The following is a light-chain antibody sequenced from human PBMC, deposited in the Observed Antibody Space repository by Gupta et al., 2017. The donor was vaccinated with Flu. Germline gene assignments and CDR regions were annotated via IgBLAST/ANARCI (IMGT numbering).Light chain of an antibody. J-gene: IGKJ4*01. CDR1: QSVLHSGNNKNY. CDR2: WAS. V-gene: IGKV4-1*01. CDR3: QQYYSIPLT. Sequence: DIVMTQSPDSLTVPLGERATINCKSSQSVLHSGNNKNYLAWYQQKPGQPPKLLIYWASTRESGVPDRFSGSESGTDFTLTISSLQAEDVAVYWCQQYYSIPLTFGGGTKVEIK.